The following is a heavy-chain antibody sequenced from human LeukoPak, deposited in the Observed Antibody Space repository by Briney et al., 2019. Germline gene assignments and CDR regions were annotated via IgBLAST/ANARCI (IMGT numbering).Heavy chain of an antibody. Sequence: PGRSLRLSCAASGYTFSSYAMHWVRQAPGKGLEWVAVISYDGSNKYYADSVKGRFTISRDNSKNTLYLQMNSLRAEDTAVYYCASAVVVTAKPYDYWGQGTLVTVSS. CDR3: ASAVVVTAKPYDY. CDR1: GYTFSSYA. J-gene: IGHJ4*02. CDR2: ISYDGSNK. V-gene: IGHV3-30*04. D-gene: IGHD2-21*02.